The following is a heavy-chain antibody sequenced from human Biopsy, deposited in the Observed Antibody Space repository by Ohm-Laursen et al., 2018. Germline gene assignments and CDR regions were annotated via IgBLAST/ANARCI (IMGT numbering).Heavy chain of an antibody. CDR3: ALAAAQTVTHFDY. D-gene: IGHD4-17*01. CDR1: GFTVSSNY. J-gene: IGHJ4*02. Sequence: SLRLSCAASGFTVSSNYMSWVRQAPGKGLEWVSFLYSGGGTFYADSVKGRFTISRDNSKNTLYLQMNSLRADDTAVYYCALAAAQTVTHFDYWGQGTLVTVSS. CDR2: LYSGGGT. V-gene: IGHV3-53*01.